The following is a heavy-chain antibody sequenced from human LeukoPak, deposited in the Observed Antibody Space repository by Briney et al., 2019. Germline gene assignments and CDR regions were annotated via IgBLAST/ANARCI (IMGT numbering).Heavy chain of an antibody. CDR1: GFTFKKYV. J-gene: IGHJ4*02. CDR2: LSGSGGKT. Sequence: PGGSLRLSCVASGFTFKKYVMNWVRQAPGKGLEWVSSLSGSGGKTYYTDSVKGRFTISRDNSKNMLYLQMNSLRAEDTAVYYCAKGVPGSLRGQGTLVTVSS. V-gene: IGHV3-23*01. CDR3: AKGVPGSL. D-gene: IGHD1-26*01.